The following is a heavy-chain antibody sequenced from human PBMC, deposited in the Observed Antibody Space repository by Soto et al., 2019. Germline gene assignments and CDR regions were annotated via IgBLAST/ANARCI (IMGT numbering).Heavy chain of an antibody. V-gene: IGHV3-21*01. CDR2: ISSSSSYI. CDR3: ARSGRIVGATRGFYYGMDV. CDR1: GFTFSSYS. Sequence: EVQLVESGGGLVKPGGSLRLSCAASGFTFSSYSMNWVRQAPGKGLEWVSSISSSSSYIYYADSVKGRFTISRDNAKNSLYLQMNSLRAEDTAVYYCARSGRIVGATRGFYYGMDVWGQGTTVTVSS. J-gene: IGHJ6*02. D-gene: IGHD1-26*01.